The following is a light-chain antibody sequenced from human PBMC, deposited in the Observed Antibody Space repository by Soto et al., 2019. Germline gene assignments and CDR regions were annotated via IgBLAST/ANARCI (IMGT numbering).Light chain of an antibody. V-gene: IGLV2-14*01. CDR1: SSDVGGYDY. CDR3: TSYTSSSTQV. Sequence: QSVLAQPASVSGSSGQSITTSCTGTSSDVGGYDYVYWYQQHPGTAPRLIIFGVTNRPSGVSNRFSGSKSGNTASLTISGLQAEDEADYYCTSYTSSSTQVFVTGTKVTVL. CDR2: GVT. J-gene: IGLJ1*01.